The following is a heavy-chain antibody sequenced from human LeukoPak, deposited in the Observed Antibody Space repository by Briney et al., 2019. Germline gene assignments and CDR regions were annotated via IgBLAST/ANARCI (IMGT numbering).Heavy chain of an antibody. CDR2: IYPGDSDT. D-gene: IGHD1-26*01. CDR1: GSSFTRFW. V-gene: IGHV5-51*01. J-gene: IGHJ4*02. Sequence: KRGASLKISCKGSGSSFTRFWIGWVRQLPGKGLEWMGIIYPGDSDTRNSPSFQGQVTISADKSTSTAYLQWSSLKASDTAMYYCARGIVGATPYYFDYWGQGTLVTVPS. CDR3: ARGIVGATPYYFDY.